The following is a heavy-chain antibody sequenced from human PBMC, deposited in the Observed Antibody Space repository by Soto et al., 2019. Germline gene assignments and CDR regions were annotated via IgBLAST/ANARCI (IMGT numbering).Heavy chain of an antibody. CDR2: IYSGGST. Sequence: GGSLRLSCAASGFTVSSNYMSWVRQAPGKGLEWVSVIYSGGSTYYADSVKGRFTISRDNSKNTLYLQMNSLRAEDTAVYYCARVDYGDYYFYYWGQGTLVTVSS. D-gene: IGHD4-17*01. J-gene: IGHJ4*02. CDR3: ARVDYGDYYFYY. V-gene: IGHV3-66*01. CDR1: GFTVSSNY.